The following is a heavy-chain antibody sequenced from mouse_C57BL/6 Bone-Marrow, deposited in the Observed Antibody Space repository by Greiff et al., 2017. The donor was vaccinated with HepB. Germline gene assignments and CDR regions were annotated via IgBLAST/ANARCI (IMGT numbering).Heavy chain of an antibody. D-gene: IGHD4-1*01. J-gene: IGHJ4*01. V-gene: IGHV14-4*01. CDR2: IDPENGDT. CDR3: TLTGTGAMDY. CDR1: GFNIKDDY. Sequence: EVMLVESGAELVRPGASVKLSCTASGFNIKDDYMHWVKQRPEQGLEWIGWIDPENGDTEYASKFQGKATITADTSSNTAYLQLSSLTSEDTAVYYCTLTGTGAMDYWGQGTSVTVSS.